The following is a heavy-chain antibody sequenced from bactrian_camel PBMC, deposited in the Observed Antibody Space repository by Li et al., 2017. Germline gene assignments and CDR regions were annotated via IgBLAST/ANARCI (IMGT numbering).Heavy chain of an antibody. CDR3: AYKLWECPEITGHKWQQHFRI. D-gene: IGHD7*01. J-gene: IGHJ6*01. CDR2: IDRDGST. CDR1: GSIQRTNC. Sequence: VQLVESGGGSVQAGGSLRLSCAASGSIQRTNCMGWFRQAPGKERVWVATIDRDGSTRYAESAKGRFIISNDYAKNILYLQMNSLSPEDTAMYYCAYKLWECPEITGHKWQQHFRIWGQGTQVTVS. V-gene: IGHV3S53*01.